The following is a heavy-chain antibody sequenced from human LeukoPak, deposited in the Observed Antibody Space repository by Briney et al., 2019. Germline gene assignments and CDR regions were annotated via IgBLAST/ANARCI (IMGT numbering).Heavy chain of an antibody. D-gene: IGHD2-2*01. V-gene: IGHV3-30*03. CDR2: ISYDGSNK. Sequence: GGSLRLSCAASGFTFSSCGIHWVRQAPGKGLEWVAVISYDGSNKYYADSVKGRFTISRDNSKNTLYLQMNSLRAEDTAVYYCSTAAFDIWGQGTMVTVSS. CDR1: GFTFSSCG. J-gene: IGHJ3*02. CDR3: STAAFDI.